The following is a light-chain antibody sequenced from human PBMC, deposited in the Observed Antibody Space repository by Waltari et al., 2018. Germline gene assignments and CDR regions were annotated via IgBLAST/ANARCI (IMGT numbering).Light chain of an antibody. CDR2: AAS. Sequence: DIQMTHSPSSVSASVGDRVTITCRASQGISSRLAWYQQKPGKAHKLLIYAASSLQSGGPSRFSGSGSGTEFTPTISSLQPEDFATNYCHQANSFPRTIGGGTKVEIK. V-gene: IGKV1-12*01. CDR1: QGISSR. CDR3: HQANSFPRT. J-gene: IGKJ4*01.